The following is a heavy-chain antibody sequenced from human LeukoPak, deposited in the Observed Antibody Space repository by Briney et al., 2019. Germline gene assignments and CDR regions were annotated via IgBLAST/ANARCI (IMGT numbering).Heavy chain of an antibody. CDR1: GGTSSSYA. Sequence: SVKISCKASGGTSSSYAISWLRQAPGQGLEWMGGIIPIFGTANYAQKFQGRVTITADASTSTTSMELSSLRSEDTAVYYCATALIGSLNLGELSFPSTHWGQGTLVTVSS. V-gene: IGHV1-69*01. CDR2: IIPIFGTA. D-gene: IGHD3-16*02. J-gene: IGHJ4*02. CDR3: ATALIGSLNLGELSFPSTH.